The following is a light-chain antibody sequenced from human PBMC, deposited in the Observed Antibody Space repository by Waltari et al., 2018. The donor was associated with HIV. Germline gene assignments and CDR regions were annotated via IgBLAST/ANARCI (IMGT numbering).Light chain of an antibody. CDR3: HQYYSSPPT. J-gene: IGKJ2*01. CDR1: QSVLYSSNNKSH. Sequence: DIVMTQSPDSLAVSLGERATFHCKSSQSVLYSSNNKSHLAWYQHKPGQPPKLLIYWASTRESGVPDRFSGSGSGTDFTLTISTLQAEDVAVYYCHQYYSSPPTFGQGTKLEIK. CDR2: WAS. V-gene: IGKV4-1*01.